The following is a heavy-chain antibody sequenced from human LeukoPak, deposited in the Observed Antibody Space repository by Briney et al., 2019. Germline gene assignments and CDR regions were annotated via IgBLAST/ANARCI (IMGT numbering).Heavy chain of an antibody. CDR2: IYPAESDT. J-gene: IGHJ3*02. CDR3: ARGTGPKQIRGFVI. CDR1: GYTFPTHW. D-gene: IGHD3-10*01. Sequence: HGESLKISCVASGYTFPTHWIAWVRQMPGKGLEWMGFIYPAESDTRYSPPFQGQVTMSADTSINTAYLQWHSLTASDTAMYYCARGTGPKQIRGFVIWGQGKMVTVSS. V-gene: IGHV5-51*01.